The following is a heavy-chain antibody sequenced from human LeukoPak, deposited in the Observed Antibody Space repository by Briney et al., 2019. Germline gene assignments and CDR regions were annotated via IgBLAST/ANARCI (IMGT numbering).Heavy chain of an antibody. CDR3: ARAPPVATSPYYYYGMDV. CDR1: GGTFSSYA. Sequence: GASVKVSCKASGGTFSSYAISWVRQAPGQGLEWMGGIIPIFGTANYAQKFQGRVTITADESTSTAYMELSSLRSEDTAVYYCARAPPVATSPYYYYGMDVWGQGTTVTVSS. D-gene: IGHD6-19*01. V-gene: IGHV1-69*13. J-gene: IGHJ6*02. CDR2: IIPIFGTA.